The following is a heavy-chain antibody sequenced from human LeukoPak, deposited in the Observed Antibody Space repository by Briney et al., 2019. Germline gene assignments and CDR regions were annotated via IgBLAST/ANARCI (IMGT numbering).Heavy chain of an antibody. V-gene: IGHV3-23*01. D-gene: IGHD3-10*01. CDR1: GFTFSSYA. Sequence: GGSLRLSCAASGFTFSSYAMSWVRQAPGKGLEWVSAISGSGGSTYYADSVKGRFTISRDNSKNTLYLRMNSLRAEDTAVYYCAKVQYYYGSGKGWFDPWGQGTLVTVSS. CDR3: AKVQYYYGSGKGWFDP. CDR2: ISGSGGST. J-gene: IGHJ5*02.